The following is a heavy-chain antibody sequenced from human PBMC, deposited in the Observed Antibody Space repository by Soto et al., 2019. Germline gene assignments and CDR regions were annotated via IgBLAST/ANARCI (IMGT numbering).Heavy chain of an antibody. CDR3: ATKEVLIGNGALDI. CDR1: GFAFSSYG. D-gene: IGHD3-22*01. V-gene: IGHV3-23*01. Sequence: EVQLLESGGGLVQPGGSLRLSCVASGFAFSSYGMSWVRQAPGKGPEWVSHIGDRSIVTYYAESVKGRFTISRDNSRNTLYLQMNSLRVEDTAVYYCATKEVLIGNGALDIWGQGTMVIASS. J-gene: IGHJ3*02. CDR2: IGDRSIVT.